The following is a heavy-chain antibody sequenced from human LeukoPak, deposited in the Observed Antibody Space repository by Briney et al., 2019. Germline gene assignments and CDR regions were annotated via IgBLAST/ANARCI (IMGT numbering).Heavy chain of an antibody. CDR2: IYYSGST. Sequence: PSETLSLTCTVSGGSISSGGYYCSWLRQHPGKGLEWIGYIYYSGSTYYNPSLKSRVTISVDTSKNQFSLKLSSVTAADTAVYYCARSSSSWTPAVYMDVWGKGTTVTVSS. CDR1: GGSISSGGYY. V-gene: IGHV4-31*03. J-gene: IGHJ6*03. CDR3: ARSSSSWTPAVYMDV. D-gene: IGHD6-13*01.